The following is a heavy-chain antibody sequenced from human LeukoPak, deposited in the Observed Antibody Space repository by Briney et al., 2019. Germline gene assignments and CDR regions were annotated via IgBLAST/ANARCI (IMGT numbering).Heavy chain of an antibody. CDR3: ARDQLGIAAAGSFDY. D-gene: IGHD6-13*01. J-gene: IGHJ4*02. CDR1: GFTFSSYS. CDR2: ISSSSSTI. Sequence: GGSLRLSCAASGFTFSSYSMNWVRQAPGKGLEWVSYISSSSSTIYYADSVKGRFTISRDNAKNSLYLQMNSLRAEDTAVYYCARDQLGIAAAGSFDYWGQGTLVTVSS. V-gene: IGHV3-48*04.